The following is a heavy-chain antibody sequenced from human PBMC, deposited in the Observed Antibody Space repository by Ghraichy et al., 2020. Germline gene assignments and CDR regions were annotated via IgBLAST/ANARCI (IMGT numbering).Heavy chain of an antibody. CDR2: IYYSGST. J-gene: IGHJ3*02. CDR1: GGSISSYY. V-gene: IGHV4-59*01. CDR3: ARVRGYDILTGYSHDAFDI. D-gene: IGHD3-9*01. Sequence: SETLSLTCTVSGGSISSYYWSWIRQPPEKGLEWIGYIYYSGSTNYNPSLKSRVTISVDTSKNQFSLKLSSVTAADTAVYYCARVRGYDILTGYSHDAFDIWGQGTMVTVSS.